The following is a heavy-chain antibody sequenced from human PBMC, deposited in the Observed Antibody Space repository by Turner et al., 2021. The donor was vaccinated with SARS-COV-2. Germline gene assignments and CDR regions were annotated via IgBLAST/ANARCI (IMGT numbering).Heavy chain of an antibody. V-gene: IGHV4-39*01. CDR1: GGSISSSSYY. Sequence: QLQLQESGPGLVKPSETLSLTCTVSGGSISSSSYYWGWIRQPPGKGLEWIGSIYYSGITYYNPSLKSRVTISVDTSKNQFSLKLSSVTAADTAVYYCVSRYYDASGSYISEYWGQGILVTVSS. CDR2: IYYSGIT. D-gene: IGHD3-10*01. J-gene: IGHJ4*02. CDR3: VSRYYDASGSYISEY.